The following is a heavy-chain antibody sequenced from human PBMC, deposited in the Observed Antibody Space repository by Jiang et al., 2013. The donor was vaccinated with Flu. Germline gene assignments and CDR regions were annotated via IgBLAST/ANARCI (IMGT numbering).Heavy chain of an antibody. CDR2: IHYSGTT. CDR1: GGSMRPYY. V-gene: IGHV4-59*01. J-gene: IGHJ1*01. Sequence: GPGLVKPSETLSLNCTVFGGSMRPYYWSWIRQPPGKRMEWIGYIHYSGTTKYNPSLEGRVTMSVDTSKNQFSLKLSSVTAADTAEYYCARGYYDNDGYSNPFEY. CDR3: ARGYYDNDGYSNPFEY. D-gene: IGHD3-22*01.